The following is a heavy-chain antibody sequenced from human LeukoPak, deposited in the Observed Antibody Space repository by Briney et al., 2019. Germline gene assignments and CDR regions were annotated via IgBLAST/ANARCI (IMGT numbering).Heavy chain of an antibody. CDR3: ARAYYYDSSGYYEYYFDY. D-gene: IGHD3-22*01. Sequence: SVKVSCKASGGTFSSYAISWVRQAPGQGLEWMGGIIPIFGTANYAQKFQGRVTITADESTSTAYMELSSLRSEDTAVYYCARAYYYDSSGYYEYYFDYWGQGTLVTVSS. CDR2: IIPIFGTA. J-gene: IGHJ4*02. V-gene: IGHV1-69*13. CDR1: GGTFSSYA.